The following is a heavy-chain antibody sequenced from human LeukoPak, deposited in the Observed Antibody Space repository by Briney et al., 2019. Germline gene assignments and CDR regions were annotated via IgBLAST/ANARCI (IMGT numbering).Heavy chain of an antibody. CDR3: ARDLAWRAFDY. Sequence: GGSLRLSCAASGFTFSSYGMHWVRQAPGKGLEWVSSISDNGGRTYHADSVKGRFTISRDNSKNTLFLQMNSLRVEDTATYYCARDLAWRAFDYWGQGALVTVSS. J-gene: IGHJ4*02. CDR1: GFTFSSYG. CDR2: ISDNGGRT. V-gene: IGHV3-23*01.